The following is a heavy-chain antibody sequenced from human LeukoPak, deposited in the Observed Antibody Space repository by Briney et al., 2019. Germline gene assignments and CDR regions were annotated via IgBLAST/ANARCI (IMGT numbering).Heavy chain of an antibody. CDR3: ARDPQGYCSSTSCSTNQEMATSIDY. J-gene: IGHJ4*02. V-gene: IGHV1-18*01. Sequence: ASVKVSCKASGYTFTSYGISWVRQAPGQGLEWMGWISAYNGNTNYAQKLQGRVTMTTDTSTSTAYMELRSLRSDDTAVYYCARDPQGYCSSTSCSTNQEMATSIDYWGQGTLVTVSS. CDR2: ISAYNGNT. CDR1: GYTFTSYG. D-gene: IGHD2-2*01.